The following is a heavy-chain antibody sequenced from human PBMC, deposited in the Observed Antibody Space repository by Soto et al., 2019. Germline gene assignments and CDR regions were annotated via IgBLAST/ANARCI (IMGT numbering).Heavy chain of an antibody. CDR2: IRSKAYGGTT. CDR1: GFTFGDYA. V-gene: IGHV3-49*03. J-gene: IGHJ3*02. D-gene: IGHD2-15*01. Sequence: GGSLRLSCTASGFTFGDYAMSWFRQAPGKGLEWVGFIRSKAYGGTTEYAASVKGRFTISKDDSKSIAYLQMNSLKTEDTAVYYCTRDWGKDIVVVVAATPYDAFDIWGQGTMVTVSS. CDR3: TRDWGKDIVVVVAATPYDAFDI.